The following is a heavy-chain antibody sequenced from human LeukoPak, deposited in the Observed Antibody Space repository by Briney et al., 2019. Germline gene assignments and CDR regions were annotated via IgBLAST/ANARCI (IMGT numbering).Heavy chain of an antibody. D-gene: IGHD4-11*01. Sequence: GGSLRLSCAASGFTVSSNYMSWVRQAPGKGLEWVSVIYSGGSTYYADSVKGRFTISRDNSKNTLYLQMNSLRTEDTAVYYCARDRGTVTHYYYYMDVWGKGTTVTVSS. J-gene: IGHJ6*03. V-gene: IGHV3-66*02. CDR1: GFTVSSNY. CDR2: IYSGGST. CDR3: ARDRGTVTHYYYYMDV.